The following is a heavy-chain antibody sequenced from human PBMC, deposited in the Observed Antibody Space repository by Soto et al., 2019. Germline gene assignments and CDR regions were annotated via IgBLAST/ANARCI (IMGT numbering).Heavy chain of an antibody. CDR2: IYYSGST. CDR3: ARADTNYFDY. J-gene: IGHJ4*02. V-gene: IGHV4-31*03. Sequence: LSLTCTVSGGSISSGGYYLSWIRPHPGKGLEWIGYIYYSGSTYYNPSLKSRVTISVDTSKNQFSLKLSSVTAADTAVYYCARADTNYFDYWGQGTLVTVSS. CDR1: GGSISSGGYY.